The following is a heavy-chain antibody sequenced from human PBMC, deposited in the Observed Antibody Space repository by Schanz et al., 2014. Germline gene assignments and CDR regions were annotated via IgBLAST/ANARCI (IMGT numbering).Heavy chain of an antibody. CDR2: IGGSGGST. Sequence: EVQLEESGGGLVKPGGSLKLSCAASRLNFNNAWMHWVRQAPGKGLEWVSGIGGSGGSTDYADSVKGRFTISRDNSKNTVHLQMNSLRAEDTAVYFCARLSSSSWYTAFDCWGQGTLVTVSS. CDR1: RLNFNNAW. J-gene: IGHJ4*02. D-gene: IGHD6-13*01. V-gene: IGHV3-23*04. CDR3: ARLSSSSWYTAFDC.